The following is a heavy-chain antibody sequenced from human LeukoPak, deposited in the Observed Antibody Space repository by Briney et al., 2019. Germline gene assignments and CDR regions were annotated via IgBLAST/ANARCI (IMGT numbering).Heavy chain of an antibody. CDR2: ISSSGSTI. V-gene: IGHV3-11*01. CDR3: ARDRKAVAGDWFDP. CDR1: GFTFSDYY. Sequence: PGGSLRLSCAASGFTFSDYYMSWIRQAPGKGLEWVSYISSSGSTIYYADSEKGRFTISRDNAKNSLYLQMNSLRAEDTAVYYCARDRKAVAGDWFDPWGQGTLVTVSS. J-gene: IGHJ5*02. D-gene: IGHD6-19*01.